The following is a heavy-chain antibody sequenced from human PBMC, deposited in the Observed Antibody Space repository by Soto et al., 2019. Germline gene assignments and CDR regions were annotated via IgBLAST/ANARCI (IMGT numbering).Heavy chain of an antibody. CDR2: INGSDDST. J-gene: IGHJ4*02. CDR3: ASQARYSSSWPD. D-gene: IGHD6-13*01. Sequence: VGSLRLSCAASGLTISSYAMSLVRKEPGKGMEWVSVINGSDDSTYYENSVKGGFTISADKTISTAYMQGSNPEAAENTTNYYASQARYSSSWPDWGQGTLVTVSS. V-gene: IGHV3-23*02. CDR1: GLTISSYA.